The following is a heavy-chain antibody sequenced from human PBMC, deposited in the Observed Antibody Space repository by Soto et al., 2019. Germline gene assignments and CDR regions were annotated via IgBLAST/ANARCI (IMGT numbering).Heavy chain of an antibody. D-gene: IGHD3-10*01. V-gene: IGHV4-38-2*01. Sequence: SETLSLTCAVSGYSISSGYYWGWIRQPPGKGLEWIGSTYHSGSTYYNPSLKSRVTISVDTSKNQFSLKLSSVTAADTAVYYCARVGLWFGELTDYWGQGTLVTVSS. CDR2: TYHSGST. J-gene: IGHJ4*02. CDR1: GYSISSGYY. CDR3: ARVGLWFGELTDY.